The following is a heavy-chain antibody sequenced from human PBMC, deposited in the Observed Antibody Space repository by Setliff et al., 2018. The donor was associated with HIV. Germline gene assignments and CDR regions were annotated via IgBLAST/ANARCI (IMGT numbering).Heavy chain of an antibody. CDR2: IIPIAKSP. V-gene: IGHV1-69*13. CDR3: ARGPLYGYDRGYFDY. CDR1: GYTFTTYS. Sequence: SVKVSCKASGYTFTTYSMNWVRQAPGQGLEWMGGIIPIAKSPNYAQKFQDRVTITADESTRTAYMELSNLRSEDTALYYCARGPLYGYDRGYFDYWGQGTLVTVS. J-gene: IGHJ4*02. D-gene: IGHD5-12*01.